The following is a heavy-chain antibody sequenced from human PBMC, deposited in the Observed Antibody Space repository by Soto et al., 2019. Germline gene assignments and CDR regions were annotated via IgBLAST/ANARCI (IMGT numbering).Heavy chain of an antibody. CDR1: GGSINSNNYY. Sequence: KPSETLSLTCTVSGGSINSNNYYWAWIRQPPGKGLAWIASIYYDGSTYYNPSLKSRVSISVDTSKNHFPLKLSSATAADTAVYYCAKVVVAATRHTDFDSWGQGTLVTVSS. J-gene: IGHJ4*02. D-gene: IGHD2-15*01. CDR3: AKVVVAATRHTDFDS. V-gene: IGHV4-39*02. CDR2: IYYDGST.